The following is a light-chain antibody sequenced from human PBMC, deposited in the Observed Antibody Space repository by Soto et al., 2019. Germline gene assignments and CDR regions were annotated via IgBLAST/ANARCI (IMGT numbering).Light chain of an antibody. CDR2: LNSDGSH. CDR3: QTWGTPMV. J-gene: IGLJ2*01. Sequence: QPVLTQSPSASASLGASVKLTCTLSSGHSSYAIAWHQQQPEKGPRYLMKLNSDGSHSKGDGIPDRFSGSSSGAERYLTISSLQSEDEADYYCQTWGTPMVFGGGTKLTVL. V-gene: IGLV4-69*01. CDR1: SGHSSYA.